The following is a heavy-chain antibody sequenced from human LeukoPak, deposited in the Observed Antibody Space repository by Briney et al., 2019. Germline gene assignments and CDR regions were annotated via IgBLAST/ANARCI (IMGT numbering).Heavy chain of an antibody. Sequence: SETLSLTCTVSGVSISGNYWSWIRQAAGKGLEWIGRVQSSGGTNYNPSLKSRVTISIDTSKNQVSLRLRSVTAADTALYYCAKARGYYGSGDFYKDYYYYYMDVWGKGTTVTVSS. V-gene: IGHV4-4*07. D-gene: IGHD3-10*01. CDR1: GVSISGNY. CDR3: AKARGYYGSGDFYKDYYYYYMDV. CDR2: VQSSGGT. J-gene: IGHJ6*03.